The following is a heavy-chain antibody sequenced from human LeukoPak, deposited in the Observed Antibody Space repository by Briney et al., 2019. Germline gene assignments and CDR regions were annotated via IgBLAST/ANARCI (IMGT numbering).Heavy chain of an antibody. CDR3: ARLVGGTTGATDY. Sequence: GGSLRLSCTASGFNFSYYAMHWVRQAPGKGLAWVALIWFDGSNEYYEDSVKGRFTISRDNSKDTVFLQMNGLTVDDTAVYYCARLVGGTTGATDYWGQGSPVSV. D-gene: IGHD1-26*01. J-gene: IGHJ4*02. CDR1: GFNFSYYA. CDR2: IWFDGSNE. V-gene: IGHV3-33*01.